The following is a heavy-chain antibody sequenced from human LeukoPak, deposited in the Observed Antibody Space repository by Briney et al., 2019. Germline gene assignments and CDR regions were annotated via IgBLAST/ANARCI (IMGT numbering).Heavy chain of an antibody. V-gene: IGHV4-59*01. D-gene: IGHD4-23*01. CDR2: IYYSGST. CDR3: ARGGSYGGNFGRYNP. J-gene: IGHJ5*02. CDR1: GGSISSYY. Sequence: SETLSLTCTVSGGSISSYYWSWIRQPPGKGLEWIGYIYYSGSTNYNPSLKSRVTISVDTSKNQFSLKLSSVTAADTAVYYCARGGSYGGNFGRYNPWGQGTLVTVSS.